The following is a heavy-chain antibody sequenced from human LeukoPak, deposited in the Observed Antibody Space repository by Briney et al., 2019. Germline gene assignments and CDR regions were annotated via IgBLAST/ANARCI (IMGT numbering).Heavy chain of an antibody. D-gene: IGHD3-9*01. CDR3: ARSSLRYFDWTLRGSRFDY. CDR1: GGSISSYY. Sequence: SETLSLTCTVSGGSISSYYWSWIRQPPGKGLEWIGYIYYSGSTNYNPSLKSRVTISVDTSKNQFSLNLSSVTAADTAVYYCARSSLRYFDWTLRGSRFDYWGQGTLVTVSS. CDR2: IYYSGST. V-gene: IGHV4-59*08. J-gene: IGHJ4*02.